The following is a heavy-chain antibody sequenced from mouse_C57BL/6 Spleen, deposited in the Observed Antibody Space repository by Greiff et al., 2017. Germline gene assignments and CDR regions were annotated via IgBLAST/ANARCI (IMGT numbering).Heavy chain of an antibody. CDR3: ARLYYGNYVGAMDY. D-gene: IGHD2-1*01. J-gene: IGHJ4*01. Sequence: DVQLVESGGGLVKPGGSLKLSCAASGFTFSDYGMHWVRQAPEKGLEWVAYISSGSSTIYYADTVKGRFTISRDNAKNTLFLQMTSLRSEDTAMYYCARLYYGNYVGAMDYWGQGTSVTVSS. CDR2: ISSGSSTI. CDR1: GFTFSDYG. V-gene: IGHV5-17*01.